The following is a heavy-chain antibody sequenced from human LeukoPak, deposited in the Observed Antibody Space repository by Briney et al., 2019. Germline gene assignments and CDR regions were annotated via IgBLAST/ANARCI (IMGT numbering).Heavy chain of an antibody. J-gene: IGHJ4*02. CDR1: GYPFTTYG. CDR2: INPNSGGT. Sequence: ASVKVSCKASGYPFTTYGINWVRQAPGQGLEWMGWINPNSGGTNYAQKFQGRVTMTRDTSISTAYMELSRLRSDDTAVYYCARDRVTGTDFDYWGQGTLVTVSS. D-gene: IGHD1-20*01. CDR3: ARDRVTGTDFDY. V-gene: IGHV1-2*02.